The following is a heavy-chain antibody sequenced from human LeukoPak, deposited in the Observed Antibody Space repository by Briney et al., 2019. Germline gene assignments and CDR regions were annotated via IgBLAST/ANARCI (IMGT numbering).Heavy chain of an antibody. D-gene: IGHD2-8*01. V-gene: IGHV3-21*04. CDR2: ISSSSSYI. CDR3: ARRDIVLIVYPDE. CDR1: GFTFSSYS. Sequence: PGGSLRLSCAASGFTFSSYSMNWVRHAPGKGLEWVSSISSSSSYIYYADSVKGRFTISRDNAKNSPYLQMNSLRAEDPAVYYFARRDIVLIVYPDEGGEGTLATV. J-gene: IGHJ4*01.